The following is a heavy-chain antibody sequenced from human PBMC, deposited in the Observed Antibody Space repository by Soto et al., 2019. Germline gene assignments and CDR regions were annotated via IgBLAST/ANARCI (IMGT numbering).Heavy chain of an antibody. CDR2: IKSKTDGGAT. J-gene: IGHJ4*02. CDR3: TTAPSGSYPDY. Sequence: EVQLVESGGGLVKPGGSLRLSCAASGFTFTNAWMNWVRQAPGKGLEWVGRIKSKTDGGATDYAASVQGRFTISRDDSKNTLYLQMNSLKTEDTALYYCTTAPSGSYPDYWGQGTLVTVSS. V-gene: IGHV3-15*07. CDR1: GFTFTNAW. D-gene: IGHD1-26*01.